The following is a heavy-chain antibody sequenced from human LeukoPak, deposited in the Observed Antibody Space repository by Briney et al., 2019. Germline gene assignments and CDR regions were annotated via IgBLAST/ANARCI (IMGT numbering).Heavy chain of an antibody. J-gene: IGHJ3*02. CDR1: GGSISSYY. Sequence: SETLSLTCTVSGGSISSYYWSWIRQLPGKGLEWIGYIYYSGSTNYNPSLKSRVTISVDTSKNQFSLKLSSVTAADTAVYYCARDDSSGSLAFDIWGQGTMVTVSS. V-gene: IGHV4-59*01. CDR2: IYYSGST. D-gene: IGHD3-22*01. CDR3: ARDDSSGSLAFDI.